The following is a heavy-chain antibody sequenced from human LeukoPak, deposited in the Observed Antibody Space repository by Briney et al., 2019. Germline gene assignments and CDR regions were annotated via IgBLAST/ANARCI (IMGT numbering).Heavy chain of an antibody. CDR2: IYYSGDT. Sequence: SETLSLTCTVSGVSISSSSYYWGWIRQPPGKGLEWIGSIYYSGDTYYNPSLKSRVTIYVDTAKNQVSLKLSSVTAADTAVYYCATRGRARDYWGQGTLVTVSS. J-gene: IGHJ4*02. D-gene: IGHD3-10*01. CDR3: ATRGRARDY. V-gene: IGHV4-39*01. CDR1: GVSISSSSYY.